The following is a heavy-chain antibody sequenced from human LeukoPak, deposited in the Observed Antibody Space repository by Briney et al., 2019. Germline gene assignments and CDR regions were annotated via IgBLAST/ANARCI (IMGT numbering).Heavy chain of an antibody. CDR3: ARDPPSVDGYMDV. V-gene: IGHV3-20*04. CDR1: GFTFDDYG. CDR2: INWNGGST. J-gene: IGHJ6*03. Sequence: PGGSLRLSCAASGFTFDDYGMSWVRQAPGKGLEWVSGINWNGGSTGYADSVKGRLTISRDNAKNSLYLQMNSLRAEDTALYYCARDPPSVDGYMDVWGKGTTVTVSS. D-gene: IGHD5-24*01.